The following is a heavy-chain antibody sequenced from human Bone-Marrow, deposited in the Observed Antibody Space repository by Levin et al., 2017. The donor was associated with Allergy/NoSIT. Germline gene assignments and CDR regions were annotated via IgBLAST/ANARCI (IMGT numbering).Heavy chain of an antibody. CDR3: AKGGLIAVAGI. V-gene: IGHV3-23*01. Sequence: GESLKISCAASGFTFSSYAMSWVRQAPGKGLEWVSAISGSGGSTYYADSVKGRFTISRDNSKNTLYLQMNSLRAEDTAVYYCAKGGLIAVAGIWGQGTLVTVSS. CDR1: GFTFSSYA. CDR2: ISGSGGST. J-gene: IGHJ4*02. D-gene: IGHD6-19*01.